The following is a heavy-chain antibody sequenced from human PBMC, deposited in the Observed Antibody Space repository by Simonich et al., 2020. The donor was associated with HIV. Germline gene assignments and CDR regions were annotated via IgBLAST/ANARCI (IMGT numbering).Heavy chain of an antibody. Sequence: QVQLQQWGAGLLKPSETLSLTCAVYGGSFSGYYWSWIRQPPGKGLEWIGEINNSGSTNDNPPLKSRVTISGDTSKNQFSLKLSSVTAADTAVYYCARRHPTTVTTPYFDYWGQGTLVTVSS. CDR1: GGSFSGYY. V-gene: IGHV4-34*01. CDR2: INNSGST. D-gene: IGHD4-17*01. CDR3: ARRHPTTVTTPYFDY. J-gene: IGHJ4*02.